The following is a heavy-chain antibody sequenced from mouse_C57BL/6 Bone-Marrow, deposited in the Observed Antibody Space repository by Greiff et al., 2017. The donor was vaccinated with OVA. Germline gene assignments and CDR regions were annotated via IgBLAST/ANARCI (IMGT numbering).Heavy chain of an antibody. CDR2: ISYSGST. J-gene: IGHJ1*01. V-gene: IGHV3-2*02. D-gene: IGHD2-14*01. Sequence: EVKLMESGPGLVKPSQSLSLTCTVTGYSITSDYAWNWLRQFPGNKLEWMGYISYSGSTSYNPSLKSRISITRDTSKNQFFLQWNSVTTEDTATYYCAHRDGFYWYFDVWGAGTTVTVSS. CDR1: GYSITSDYA. CDR3: AHRDGFYWYFDV.